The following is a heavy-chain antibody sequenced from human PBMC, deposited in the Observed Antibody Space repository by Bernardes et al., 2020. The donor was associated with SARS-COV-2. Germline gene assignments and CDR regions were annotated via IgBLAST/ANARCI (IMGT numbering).Heavy chain of an antibody. CDR3: ARDHKEYQLLYYYYYGMDV. CDR2: MNPNSGNT. Sequence: ASVKVSCKASGYTFTSYDINWVRQATGQGLEWMGWMNPNSGNTGYAQKFQGRVTMTRNTSISTAYMELSSLRSEDTAVYYCARDHKEYQLLYYYYYGMDVWGQGTTVTVSS. V-gene: IGHV1-8*01. J-gene: IGHJ6*02. CDR1: GYTFTSYD. D-gene: IGHD2-2*02.